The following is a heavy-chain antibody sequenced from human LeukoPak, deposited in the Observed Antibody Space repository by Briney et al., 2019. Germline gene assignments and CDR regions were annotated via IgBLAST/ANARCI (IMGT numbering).Heavy chain of an antibody. CDR3: AREKGASIAVAGLTLDY. J-gene: IGHJ4*02. CDR1: GYTFTGYY. Sequence: ASVKVSCKASGYTFTGYYMHWVRQAPGQGLEWMGWINPNSGGTNYAQKFQGRVTMTRDTSISTAYMELSRLRSDDTAVYYCAREKGASIAVAGLTLDYWGQGTLVTVSS. D-gene: IGHD6-19*01. CDR2: INPNSGGT. V-gene: IGHV1-2*02.